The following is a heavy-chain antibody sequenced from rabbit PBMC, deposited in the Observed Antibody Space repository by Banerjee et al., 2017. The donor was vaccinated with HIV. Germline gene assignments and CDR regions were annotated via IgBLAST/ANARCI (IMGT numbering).Heavy chain of an antibody. CDR2: IDPVFGST. CDR3: ARFSSEAGYGYATL. V-gene: IGHV1S7*01. J-gene: IGHJ4*01. CDR1: GFDFSNYY. Sequence: QLKESGGGLVQPGGSLKLTCKASGFDFSNYYMSWVRQAPGKGLEWIGYIDPVFGSTSYASWVNDRFTISSHNAQNTLYLQLNSLAVADTATYFCARFSSEAGYGYATLWGQGTLVTVS. D-gene: IGHD6-1*01.